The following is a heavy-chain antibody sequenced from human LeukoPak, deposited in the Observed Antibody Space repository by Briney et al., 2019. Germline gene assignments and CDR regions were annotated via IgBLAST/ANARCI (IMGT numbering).Heavy chain of an antibody. V-gene: IGHV4-59*08. CDR1: GGSISSFY. CDR2: IYYSGST. CDR3: ARRSMIVVWNAFDI. J-gene: IGHJ3*02. D-gene: IGHD3-22*01. Sequence: PSETLSLTCTVSGGSISSFYWTWIRQPPGKGLEWIGYIYYSGSTNYNPSLKSRVTISVDTSMNQFSLKLSSVTAADTAVYYCARRSMIVVWNAFDIWGQGTMVTVSS.